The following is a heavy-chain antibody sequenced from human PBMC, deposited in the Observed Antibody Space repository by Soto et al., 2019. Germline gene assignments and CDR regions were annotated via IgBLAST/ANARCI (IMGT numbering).Heavy chain of an antibody. J-gene: IGHJ3*02. CDR2: ISSSSSYI. CDR3: ARAIYDRSGCLDAFDI. CDR1: GFTFSSYS. Sequence: EVQLVESGGGLVKPGGSLRLSCAASGFTFSSYSMNWVRQAPGKGLEWVSSISSSSSYIYYVDSVKGRFTISRDNAKNSLYLQMNSLRAEDTAVYYCARAIYDRSGCLDAFDIWGQGTMVTVSS. D-gene: IGHD3-22*01. V-gene: IGHV3-21*01.